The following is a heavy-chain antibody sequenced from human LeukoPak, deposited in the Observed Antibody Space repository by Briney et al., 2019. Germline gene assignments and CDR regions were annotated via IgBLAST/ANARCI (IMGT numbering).Heavy chain of an antibody. CDR3: AKDIAVAGRRLEAFDI. CDR2: ISSNGGST. J-gene: IGHJ3*02. Sequence: TGGSLRLSCAASGFTFSSYAMHWVRQAPGKGLEYVSAISSNGGSTYYANSVKGRFTISRDNSKNTLYLQMGSLRAEDTALYYCAKDIAVAGRRLEAFDIWGQGTMVTVSS. D-gene: IGHD6-19*01. V-gene: IGHV3-64*01. CDR1: GFTFSSYA.